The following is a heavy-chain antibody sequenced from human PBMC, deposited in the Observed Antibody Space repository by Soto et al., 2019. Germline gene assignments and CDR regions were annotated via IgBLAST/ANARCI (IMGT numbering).Heavy chain of an antibody. Sequence: QLQLQESGSGLVKPSQTLSLTCAVSGDSISSGGYSWNWIRQPPGKGLEWIGYIYHSGGPDYNPSPKSPVTITVDSSNNQFSLNLRSLTAADTAVYYCARDSRSGYYLEYWGQGTLVTVSS. D-gene: IGHD3-22*01. CDR2: IYHSGGP. V-gene: IGHV4-30-2*01. J-gene: IGHJ4*02. CDR1: GDSISSGGYS. CDR3: ARDSRSGYYLEY.